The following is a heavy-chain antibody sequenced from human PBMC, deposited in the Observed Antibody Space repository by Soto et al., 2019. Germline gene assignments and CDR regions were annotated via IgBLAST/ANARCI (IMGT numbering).Heavy chain of an antibody. CDR1: GFSLTTRGVG. CDR3: AHSPNYYQYDWFDP. V-gene: IGHV2-5*02. CDR2: IYWDDDK. D-gene: IGHD3-16*01. J-gene: IGHJ5*02. Sequence: QITLKESGPTLVKPTQTLTLTCTFSGFSLTTRGVGVGWIRQPPGKALECLALIYWDDDKRYSPSLQSRLSTXEXTXXNPVVLTTTNVDPVDTATYYCAHSPNYYQYDWFDPWGQGTLVSVSS.